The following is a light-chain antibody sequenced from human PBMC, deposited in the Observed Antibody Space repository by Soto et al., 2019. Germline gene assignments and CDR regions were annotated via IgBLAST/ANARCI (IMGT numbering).Light chain of an antibody. CDR2: GAS. Sequence: EIVMTQSPATLSVSPGERATLSCRASQSINNKVAWYQQKPCQAPSLLIYGASTRATGISARFSGSGCGTEFTLTISSLQSEDFVVYYCQQYNNWPTITFGQGTRVEIK. J-gene: IGKJ5*01. V-gene: IGKV3-15*01. CDR1: QSINNK. CDR3: QQYNNWPTIT.